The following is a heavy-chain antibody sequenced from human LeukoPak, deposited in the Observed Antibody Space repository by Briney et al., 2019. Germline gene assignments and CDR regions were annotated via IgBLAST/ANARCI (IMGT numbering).Heavy chain of an antibody. V-gene: IGHV3-7*01. Sequence: GGSLRLSCAASGFTVSSNYMSWVRQAPGKGLEWVATIKQDGSDKHYVDSVKGRFIISRDNAKNSLYLQMNSLRAEDTAVYYRARTTILDYWGQGTLVTVSS. CDR1: GFTVSSNY. CDR3: ARTTILDY. CDR2: IKQDGSDK. D-gene: IGHD4-17*01. J-gene: IGHJ4*02.